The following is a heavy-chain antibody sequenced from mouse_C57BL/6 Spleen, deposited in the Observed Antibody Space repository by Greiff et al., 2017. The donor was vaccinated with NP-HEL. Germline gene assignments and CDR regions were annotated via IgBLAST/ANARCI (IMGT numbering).Heavy chain of an antibody. V-gene: IGHV5-17*01. CDR2: ISSGSSTI. J-gene: IGHJ2*01. D-gene: IGHD1-1*01. Sequence: EVKLVESGGGLVKPGGSLKLSCAASGFTFSDYGMHWVRQAPEKGLEWVAYISSGSSTIYYADTVKGRFTISRDNAKNTLFLQMTSLRSEDTAMYYCARNYGSRRYFDYWGQGTTLTVAS. CDR1: GFTFSDYG. CDR3: ARNYGSRRYFDY.